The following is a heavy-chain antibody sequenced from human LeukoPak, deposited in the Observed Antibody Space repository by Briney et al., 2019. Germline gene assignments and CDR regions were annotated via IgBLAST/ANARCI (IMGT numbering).Heavy chain of an antibody. J-gene: IGHJ4*02. D-gene: IGHD2-21*01. V-gene: IGHV1-2*02. CDR2: INPNSGGT. CDR3: ARDSVIAAPDTPDY. CDR1: GGTFSSYA. Sequence: SSVKVSCKASGGTFSSYAISWVRQAPGQGLEWMGWINPNSGGTNYAQKFQGRVTMTRDTSISTAYMELSRLRSDDTAVYYCARDSVIAAPDTPDYWGQGTLVTVSS.